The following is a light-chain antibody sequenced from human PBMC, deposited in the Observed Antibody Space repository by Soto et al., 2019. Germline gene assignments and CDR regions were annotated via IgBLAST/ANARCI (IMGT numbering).Light chain of an antibody. CDR3: QSYDSSNQV. J-gene: IGLJ2*01. Sequence: NFMLTQPHSVSESPGKTVTISCTRSSGSIASNYVQWYQQRPGSSPPTVIYEDNQRPSGVPDRFSGSIDSSSNSASLTIAGLKTEDEADYCCQSYDSSNQVFGGGTKLTVL. V-gene: IGLV6-57*01. CDR1: SGSIASNY. CDR2: EDN.